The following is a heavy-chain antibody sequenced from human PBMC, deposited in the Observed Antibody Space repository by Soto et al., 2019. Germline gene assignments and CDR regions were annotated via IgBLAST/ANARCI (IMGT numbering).Heavy chain of an antibody. Sequence: SETLSLTCSVSGGSISGSYWSWIRQSPGKGLEWLGYVYYTGSTNYSPSLRSRVSISVDTSKNEFSLRLSSVTAADTAVYFCARSVAVPGAHIDYWGQGTQVTGSS. CDR3: ARSVAVPGAHIDY. CDR1: GGSISGSY. D-gene: IGHD6-19*01. J-gene: IGHJ4*02. V-gene: IGHV4-59*01. CDR2: VYYTGST.